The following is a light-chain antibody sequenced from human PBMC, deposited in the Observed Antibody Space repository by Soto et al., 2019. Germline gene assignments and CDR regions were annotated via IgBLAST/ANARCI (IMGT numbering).Light chain of an antibody. J-gene: IGKJ2*01. Sequence: DIQMTQSPSSVSASVGDRVTITCRASQVISTWLAWYQQKPGQAPKLLIYATSVLESGVPSRFSGSGSGTDFTLTISSLQPEDFATYYCQQSYSTPQTFGQGTKVDIK. CDR3: QQSYSTPQT. CDR2: ATS. CDR1: QVISTW. V-gene: IGKV1-12*01.